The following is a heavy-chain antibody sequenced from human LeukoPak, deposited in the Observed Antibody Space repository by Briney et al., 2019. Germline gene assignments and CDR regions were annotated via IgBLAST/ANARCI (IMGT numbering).Heavy chain of an antibody. J-gene: IGHJ4*02. CDR3: ARLRPLLDQLLYFAFDS. CDR2: VHHSGST. V-gene: IGHV4-59*02. D-gene: IGHD2-2*02. CDR1: NASVSSHF. Sequence: NPSETLSLTCTVSNASVSSHFRAWVRQPPGKGLEWIGYVHHSGSTNYNPVLRSRVTMSLATSKNHFSLTLTSVTAADTAIFYCARLRPLLDQLLYFAFDSWGQGTLVSVSS.